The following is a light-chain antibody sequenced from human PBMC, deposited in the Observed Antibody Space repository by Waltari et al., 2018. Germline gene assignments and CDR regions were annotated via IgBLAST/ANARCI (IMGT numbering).Light chain of an antibody. J-gene: IGKJ2*01. V-gene: IGKV4-1*01. CDR2: WAS. Sequence: DIVMTQSPDSLAVSLVERATINCRSSQSVLSSSNNKNYLAWYQQKPGQPPKLLIYWASTRESGVPDRFSGSGSGTDFTLTISSLQAEDVAVYYCQQFYNSPYTFGQGTRLEIK. CDR3: QQFYNSPYT. CDR1: QSVLSSSNNKNY.